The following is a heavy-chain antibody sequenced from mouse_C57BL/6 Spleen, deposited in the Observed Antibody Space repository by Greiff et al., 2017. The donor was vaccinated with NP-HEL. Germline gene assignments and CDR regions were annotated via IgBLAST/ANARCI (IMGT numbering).Heavy chain of an antibody. D-gene: IGHD2-5*01. CDR2: ISYSGST. V-gene: IGHV3-1*01. J-gene: IGHJ1*03. CDR3: ARGGYSNWYFDV. CDR1: GYSITSGYD. Sequence: EVKVVESGPGMVKPSQSLSLTCTVTGYSITSGYDWHWIRHFPGNKLEWMGYISYSGSTNYNPSLKSRIAITHDTSKNHFFLKLNSVTTEDTATYYCARGGYSNWYFDVWGTGTTVTVSS.